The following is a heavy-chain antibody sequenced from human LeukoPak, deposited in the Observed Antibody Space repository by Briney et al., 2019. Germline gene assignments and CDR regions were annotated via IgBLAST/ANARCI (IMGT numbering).Heavy chain of an antibody. V-gene: IGHV1-2*02. CDR3: ARYGDCSNGVCYYDY. D-gene: IGHD2-8*01. CDR2: INPNGGAT. CDR1: GYTFTGYY. J-gene: IGHJ4*02. Sequence: GASVKVSCKASGYTFTGYYIHGMRQAPGQGLEWMGWINPNGGATKSVRKFQGRVTMTRDTSISTAYMELSRPRSDDTAVYYCARYGDCSNGVCYYDYWGQGTLVTVSS.